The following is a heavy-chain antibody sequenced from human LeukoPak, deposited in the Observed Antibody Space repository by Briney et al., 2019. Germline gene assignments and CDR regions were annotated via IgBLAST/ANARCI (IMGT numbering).Heavy chain of an antibody. CDR3: ARDLDESDRDYDNNPDY. CDR1: GFTFSTYW. CDR2: IAYDGSNK. J-gene: IGHJ4*02. V-gene: IGHV3-30-3*01. Sequence: GGSLRLSCAASGFTFSTYWMHWVRQAPGKGLEWVAVIAYDGSNKYYADSVKGRFTISRDNSKNTLYLQMNSLRAEDTAMYYCARDLDESDRDYDNNPDYWGQGTLVIVSP. D-gene: IGHD3-9*01.